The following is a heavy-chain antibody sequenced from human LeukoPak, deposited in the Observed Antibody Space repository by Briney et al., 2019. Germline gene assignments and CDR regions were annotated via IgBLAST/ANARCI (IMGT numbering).Heavy chain of an antibody. CDR2: MNPNSGNT. CDR1: GYTFTSYD. Sequence: ASVKVSCKASGYTFTSYDINWVRQATGQGLEWMGWMNPNSGNTGYAQKFQGRVTITRNTSISTAYMELSSLRSEDTAVYYCARGYVITGTPYFDYWGQGTLVTASS. J-gene: IGHJ4*02. CDR3: ARGYVITGTPYFDY. V-gene: IGHV1-8*03. D-gene: IGHD1-7*01.